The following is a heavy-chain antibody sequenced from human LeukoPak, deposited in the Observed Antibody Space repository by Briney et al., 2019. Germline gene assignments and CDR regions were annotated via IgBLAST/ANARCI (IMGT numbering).Heavy chain of an antibody. V-gene: IGHV3-53*01. Sequence: GGSLRLSCAASGFTVSRNYMSWVRQAPGKGLEWVSVIYRGGSTYYADSVKGRFTISRDNSKNTVYLQINSLRAEDTAMYYCAKTLSGSSEYWGQGTLVTVSS. CDR1: GFTVSRNY. J-gene: IGHJ4*02. CDR3: AKTLSGSSEY. CDR2: IYRGGST. D-gene: IGHD6-6*01.